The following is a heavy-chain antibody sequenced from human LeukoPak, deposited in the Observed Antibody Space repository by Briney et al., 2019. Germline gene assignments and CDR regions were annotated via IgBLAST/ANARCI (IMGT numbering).Heavy chain of an antibody. J-gene: IGHJ4*02. CDR1: GFTFSSYA. CDR2: ISDSGGSR. CDR3: ATPYDSTSYYPLTY. V-gene: IGHV3-23*01. Sequence: GGSLRLSCAASGFTFSSYAMTWVRQAPGKGLEWVSKISDSGGSRYYADSVKGRFTISRDNSKNTLYLQVKSLRAEDTAVYYCATPYDSTSYYPLTYWGQGTLVTVS. D-gene: IGHD3-22*01.